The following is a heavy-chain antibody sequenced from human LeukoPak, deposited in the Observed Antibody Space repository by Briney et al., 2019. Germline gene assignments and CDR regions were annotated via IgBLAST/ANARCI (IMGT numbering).Heavy chain of an antibody. Sequence: SETLSLTCAVSGGSISSYYWSWIRQPPGKGLEWIGYIYYSGSTNYNPSLKSRVTISVDTSKNQFSLKLSSVTAADTAVYYCARDRYAFDIWGQGTMVTVSS. CDR2: IYYSGST. CDR3: ARDRYAFDI. CDR1: GGSISSYY. V-gene: IGHV4-59*01. J-gene: IGHJ3*02.